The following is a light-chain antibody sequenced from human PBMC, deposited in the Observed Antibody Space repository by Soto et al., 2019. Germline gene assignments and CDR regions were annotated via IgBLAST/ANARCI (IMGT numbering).Light chain of an antibody. V-gene: IGKV2-24*01. Sequence: VLTQTPLSSPVTLGQPASISCRSSQSLVYSDGNTYLSLLQQRPCQPPRHLIYQVSNRFSGVPDRFSGSGAETEFTLKISRLEAEDVGVYSCIQFSPLPSTFGQGTKVEI. CDR3: IQFSPLPST. CDR1: QSLVYSDGNTY. J-gene: IGKJ1*01. CDR2: QVS.